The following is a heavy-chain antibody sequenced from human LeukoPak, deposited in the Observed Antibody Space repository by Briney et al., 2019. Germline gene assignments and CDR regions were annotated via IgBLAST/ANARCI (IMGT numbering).Heavy chain of an antibody. V-gene: IGHV4-59*08. J-gene: IGHJ4*02. Sequence: SETLSLTCTVSGGSINSYYWSWIRQPPGKGLEWIGYISDSGSTNYNPSLRSRVTMSVDTSKNQFSLKLTSVTAADTAVYYCARHRGLWSDYYCDYWGQGTLVTVSS. CDR1: GGSINSYY. CDR2: ISDSGST. D-gene: IGHD4/OR15-4a*01. CDR3: ARHRGLWSDYYCDY.